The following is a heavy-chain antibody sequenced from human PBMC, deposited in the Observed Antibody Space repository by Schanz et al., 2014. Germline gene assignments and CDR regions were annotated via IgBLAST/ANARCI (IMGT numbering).Heavy chain of an antibody. J-gene: IGHJ4*02. CDR2: INPNSGGT. D-gene: IGHD2-8*02. Sequence: QVQLVQSGAEVKKPGASVKVSCKSSGYTFTDYPIHWVRQAPGQGLEYMGRINPNSGGTNFAQKFQGRVTMTRDTSISTVYMELSRLRSDDTAVYYCARGLVRYFAYWGQGTLVTVSS. V-gene: IGHV1-2*06. CDR1: GYTFTDYP. CDR3: ARGLVRYFAY.